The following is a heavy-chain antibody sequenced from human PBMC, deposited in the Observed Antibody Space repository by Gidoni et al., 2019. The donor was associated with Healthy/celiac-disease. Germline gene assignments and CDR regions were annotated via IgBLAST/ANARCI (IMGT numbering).Heavy chain of an antibody. Sequence: QVQLQQWGAGLLKPSETLSLTCAVYGGSFSGYSWSWIRQPPGKGLEWIGEINHSGSTNYNPSLKSRVTISVDTSKNQFSLKLSSVTAADTAVYYCARGVVVVPAAMPTLYYYYYYGMDVWGQGTTVTVSS. D-gene: IGHD2-2*01. J-gene: IGHJ6*02. CDR3: ARGVVVVPAAMPTLYYYYYYGMDV. CDR2: INHSGST. V-gene: IGHV4-34*01. CDR1: GGSFSGYS.